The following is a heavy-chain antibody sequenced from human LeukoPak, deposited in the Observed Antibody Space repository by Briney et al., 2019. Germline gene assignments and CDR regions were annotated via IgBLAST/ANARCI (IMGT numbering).Heavy chain of an antibody. CDR1: GGSFSGYY. Sequence: PSETLSLTCAVYGGSFSGYYWSWIRQPPGKGLEWIGEINHSGSTNYNPSLKSRVTISVDTSKNHFSLKLSSVTAADTAVYYCARVAWVPIFGVVIRKNWFDPWGQGTLVTVSS. CDR3: ARVAWVPIFGVVIRKNWFDP. D-gene: IGHD3-3*01. J-gene: IGHJ5*02. CDR2: INHSGST. V-gene: IGHV4-34*01.